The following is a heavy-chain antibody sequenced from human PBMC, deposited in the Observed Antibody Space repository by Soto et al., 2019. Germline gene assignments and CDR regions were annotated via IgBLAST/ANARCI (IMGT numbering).Heavy chain of an antibody. D-gene: IGHD2-15*01. CDR1: GGSISSSNYY. V-gene: IGHV4-39*01. Sequence: NPSETLSLTCTVSGGSISSSNYYWGWIRQLPGKGLEWIGSIFYSGSTYYNPSPRSRVTIYIDSSKNQFSLKLSSVTAADTAVYYCARHLVVAATTYNWFDLWGQGTLVIVSS. CDR3: ARHLVVAATTYNWFDL. J-gene: IGHJ5*02. CDR2: IFYSGST.